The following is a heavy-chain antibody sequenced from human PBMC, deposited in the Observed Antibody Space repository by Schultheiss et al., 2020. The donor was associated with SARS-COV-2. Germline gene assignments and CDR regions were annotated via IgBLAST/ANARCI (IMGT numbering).Heavy chain of an antibody. CDR1: GYTFTSYG. CDR2: ISAYNGNT. V-gene: IGHV1-18*01. D-gene: IGHD1-14*01. J-gene: IGHJ6*02. CDR3: ARRTANHIWPYYYYGMDV. Sequence: ASVKVSCKASGYTFTSYGISWVRQAPGQGLEWMGWISAYNGNTNYAQKVQGRVSMTTDTSTRTAYMELRSLRSDDTAVYYCARRTANHIWPYYYYGMDVWGQGTTVTVSS.